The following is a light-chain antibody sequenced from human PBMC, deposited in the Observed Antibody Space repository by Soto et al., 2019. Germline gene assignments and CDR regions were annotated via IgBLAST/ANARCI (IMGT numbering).Light chain of an antibody. CDR3: SSYTSSSLNYV. CDR2: VVS. Sequence: QSVLTQPASVSGSPGQSITISCTGTSSDVGGYNYVSWYQQHPGKAPKLMIYVVSNRPSGVSNRFSGSKSGNTASLTISGLQAEDEADYYCSSYTSSSLNYVFGTGTKLTVL. V-gene: IGLV2-14*01. J-gene: IGLJ1*01. CDR1: SSDVGGYNY.